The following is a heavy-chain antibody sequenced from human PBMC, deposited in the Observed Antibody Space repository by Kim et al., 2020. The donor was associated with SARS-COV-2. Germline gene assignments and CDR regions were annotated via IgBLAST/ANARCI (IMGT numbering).Heavy chain of an antibody. D-gene: IGHD3-22*01. Sequence: ASVKVSCKASGYSFSNYCLVWARQAPGQGLEWMGWISSNSGHTKYAQNVQGRVTFTTDTSTNTGYMELSSLRSDDTAVYYCAPYYDSNSYRGQWDWGRGTTVIVSS. V-gene: IGHV1-18*01. CDR1: GYSFSNYC. J-gene: IGHJ6*02. CDR3: APYYDSNSYRGQWD. CDR2: ISSNSGHT.